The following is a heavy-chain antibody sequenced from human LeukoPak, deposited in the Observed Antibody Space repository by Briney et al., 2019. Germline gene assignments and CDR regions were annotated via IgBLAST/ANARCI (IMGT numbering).Heavy chain of an antibody. V-gene: IGHV3-23*01. CDR1: GFTFSSYA. D-gene: IGHD2-2*02. J-gene: IGHJ4*02. CDR2: ISGSGGST. CDR3: AKDYCSSTSCYKGFDY. Sequence: GGSLRLSCAASGFTFSSYAMSWVRQAPGKGLEWVSAISGSGGSTYYADSVKGRFTISRDNSKNTLYLQMNSLRAEDTAVYYCAKDYCSSTSCYKGFDYWGQGTLVTASS.